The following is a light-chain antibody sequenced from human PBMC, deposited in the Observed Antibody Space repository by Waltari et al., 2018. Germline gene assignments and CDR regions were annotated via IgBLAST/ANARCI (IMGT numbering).Light chain of an antibody. CDR1: SSDDGGYAM. J-gene: IGLJ2*01. Sequence: QSALTQPASVSASPGQSITISCTGTSSDDGGYAMVSRYQQHPGKAPQLIIYDVNKRPSGVSHLFSASKSGNTASLTIVGLQAEDEADYYCISYTSTTTYVVVGGGTKLTVL. V-gene: IGLV2-14*03. CDR3: ISYTSTTTYVV. CDR2: DVN.